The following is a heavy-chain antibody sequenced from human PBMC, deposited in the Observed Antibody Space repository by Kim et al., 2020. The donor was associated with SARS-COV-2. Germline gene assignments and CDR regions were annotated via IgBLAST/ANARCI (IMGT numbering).Heavy chain of an antibody. CDR1: GFTFSSYS. Sequence: GGSLRLSCAASGFTFSSYSMNWVRQAPGKGLEWVSSISSSSSYIYYADSVKGRFTISRDNAKNSLYLQMNSLRAEDTAVYYCARDTQYYDFWSGYYQEYYYYGMDVWGQGTTVTVSS. J-gene: IGHJ6*02. CDR2: ISSSSSYI. CDR3: ARDTQYYDFWSGYYQEYYYYGMDV. D-gene: IGHD3-3*01. V-gene: IGHV3-21*01.